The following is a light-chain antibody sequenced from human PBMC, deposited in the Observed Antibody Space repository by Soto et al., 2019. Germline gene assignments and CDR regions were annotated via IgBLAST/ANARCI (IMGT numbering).Light chain of an antibody. Sequence: DIQMTHSPSSVSASVGDRVSITCRASQGISNWLAWYQQKPGRAPKLLIYAASSLQSGVSSRFSGSGSGTDFTLTISSLQPEDFATYYCKQGNSFPFTFRSGTKVEIX. V-gene: IGKV1D-12*01. CDR2: AAS. CDR3: KQGNSFPFT. J-gene: IGKJ3*01. CDR1: QGISNW.